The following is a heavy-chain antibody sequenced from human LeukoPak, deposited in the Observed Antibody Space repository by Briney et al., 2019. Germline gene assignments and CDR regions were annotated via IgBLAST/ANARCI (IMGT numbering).Heavy chain of an antibody. Sequence: GGSLRLSRAASGFTFSSYAMSWVRQAPGKGLEWVSAISGSGGSTYYADSVKGRFTISRDNSKNTLYLQMNSLRAEDTAVYYCAKDRTPGIAVAGSPPFDYWGQGTLVTVSS. CDR3: AKDRTPGIAVAGSPPFDY. J-gene: IGHJ4*02. CDR2: ISGSGGST. V-gene: IGHV3-23*01. CDR1: GFTFSSYA. D-gene: IGHD6-19*01.